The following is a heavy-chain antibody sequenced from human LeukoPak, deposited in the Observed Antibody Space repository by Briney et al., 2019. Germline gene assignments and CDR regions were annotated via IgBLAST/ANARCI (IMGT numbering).Heavy chain of an antibody. Sequence: GASAKVSCKASGGTFSSYTISRVRQAPGQGLEWMGGIIPLFGTPDYAQKFQDRLTITADKSTSTAYMELSSLRSEDTAVYYCAIGVQLWLPYWGQGTLVTVSS. D-gene: IGHD5-18*01. CDR2: IIPLFGTP. V-gene: IGHV1-69*06. J-gene: IGHJ4*02. CDR3: AIGVQLWLPY. CDR1: GGTFSSYT.